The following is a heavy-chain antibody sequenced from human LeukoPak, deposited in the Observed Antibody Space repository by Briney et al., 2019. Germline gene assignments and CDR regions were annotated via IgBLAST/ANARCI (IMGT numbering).Heavy chain of an antibody. Sequence: GGSLRLSCAASGFTFSSYSMNWVRQAPGKGLEWVSSISGSSSYIYYADSVKGRFTISRDNAKNSLYLQMNSLRAEDTAVYYCAWSSGYDLGGIDYWGQGTLVTVSS. J-gene: IGHJ4*02. V-gene: IGHV3-21*01. CDR2: ISGSSSYI. CDR1: GFTFSSYS. D-gene: IGHD5-12*01. CDR3: AWSSGYDLGGIDY.